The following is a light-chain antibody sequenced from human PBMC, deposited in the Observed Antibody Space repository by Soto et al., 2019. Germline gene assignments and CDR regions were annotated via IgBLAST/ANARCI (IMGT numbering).Light chain of an antibody. V-gene: IGKV3-15*01. CDR1: QSGSSN. CDR3: QQYNNLPRT. Sequence: EIVMTQSPATLSVSPGERATLSCRASQSGSSNLAWYHPKPGQVPRLIMNGASTSATGIPASFIGSGSGTEFPLTISSLPSEHCAVYYCQQYNNLPRTFGQGTKLELK. CDR2: GAS. J-gene: IGKJ2*01.